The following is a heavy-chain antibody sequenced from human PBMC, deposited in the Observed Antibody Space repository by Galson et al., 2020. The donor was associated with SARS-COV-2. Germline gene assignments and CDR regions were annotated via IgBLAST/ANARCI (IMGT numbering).Heavy chain of an antibody. J-gene: IGHJ4*02. V-gene: IGHV4-34*01. CDR2: INHSGST. Sequence: SQASETLSLTCAVYGGSFSGYYWSWNRQPPGKGLEWIGEINHSGSTNYNPSPKRRATISVDTSKNQFSLKLSSVTAADTAVYYCARGGYSSGWYGPKYYFDYWGQGTLVTVSS. D-gene: IGHD6-19*01. CDR1: GGSFSGYY. CDR3: ARGGYSSGWYGPKYYFDY.